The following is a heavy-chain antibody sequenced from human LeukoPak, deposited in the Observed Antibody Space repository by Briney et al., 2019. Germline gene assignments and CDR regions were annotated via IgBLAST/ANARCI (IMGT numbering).Heavy chain of an antibody. V-gene: IGHV4-34*01. D-gene: IGHD3-16*02. CDR3: ARAPIMITFGVVIPDDASDI. CDR1: GGSFSGYY. Sequence: SETLSLTCAVYGGSFSGYYWSWIRQPPGKGLEWIGEINHSGSTNYNPSLKSRVTISVDTSKNQFSLKLSSVTAADAAVYYCARAPIMITFGVVIPDDASDIWGQGTMVTVSS. CDR2: INHSGST. J-gene: IGHJ3*02.